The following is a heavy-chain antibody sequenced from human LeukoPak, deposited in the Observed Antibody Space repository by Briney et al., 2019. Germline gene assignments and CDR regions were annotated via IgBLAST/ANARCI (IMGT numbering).Heavy chain of an antibody. V-gene: IGHV3-49*03. Sequence: GRSLRLSCTASGFTFGDCAMSWFRQAPGKGLEWVGFIRSKAYGGTTEYAASVKGRFTISRDDSKSIAYLQMNSLKTEDTAVYYCTRDVVGATYYFDYWGQGTLVTVSS. CDR1: GFTFGDCA. D-gene: IGHD1-26*01. CDR3: TRDVVGATYYFDY. J-gene: IGHJ4*02. CDR2: IRSKAYGGTT.